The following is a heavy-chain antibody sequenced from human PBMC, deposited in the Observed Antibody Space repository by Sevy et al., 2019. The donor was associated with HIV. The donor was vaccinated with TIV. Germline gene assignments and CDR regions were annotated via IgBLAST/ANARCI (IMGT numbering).Heavy chain of an antibody. J-gene: IGHJ4*02. CDR2: INWNGGST. V-gene: IGHV3-20*04. Sequence: GESLKISCAASGFTFDDYGMSWVRQAPGKGLEWVSGINWNGGSTGYADSVKGRFTISRDNAKNSLYLQMNSLRAEDTALYYCARATIAVAGPFDYWGQGTLVTVSS. D-gene: IGHD6-19*01. CDR3: ARATIAVAGPFDY. CDR1: GFTFDDYG.